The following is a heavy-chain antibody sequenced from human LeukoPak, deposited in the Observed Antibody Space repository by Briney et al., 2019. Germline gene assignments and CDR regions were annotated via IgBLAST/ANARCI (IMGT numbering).Heavy chain of an antibody. J-gene: IGHJ6*03. V-gene: IGHV1-2*02. CDR2: INPNSGGT. D-gene: IGHD5-12*01. Sequence: ASVKVSCKASGYTFTGYYMHWVRQAPGQGLEWMGWINPNSGGTNYAQKSQGRVTMTRDTSISTAYMELSRLRSDDTAVYYCARVDSGYDALHYYYYYYMDVWGKGTTVTISS. CDR1: GYTFTGYY. CDR3: ARVDSGYDALHYYYYYYMDV.